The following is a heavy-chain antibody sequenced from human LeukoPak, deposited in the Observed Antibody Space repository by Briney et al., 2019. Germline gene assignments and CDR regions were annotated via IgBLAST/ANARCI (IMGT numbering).Heavy chain of an antibody. Sequence: SETLSLTCTVSGGSISSYYWIWIRQPPGKGLEWIVDIYYSGSTNYNPSLKSRVTISVDTSKNPFSLKMSSVTAADTAVYYCARVRHGAFDIWGQGTMVTVSS. CDR3: ARVRHGAFDI. V-gene: IGHV4-59*01. J-gene: IGHJ3*02. CDR2: IYYSGST. CDR1: GGSISSYY.